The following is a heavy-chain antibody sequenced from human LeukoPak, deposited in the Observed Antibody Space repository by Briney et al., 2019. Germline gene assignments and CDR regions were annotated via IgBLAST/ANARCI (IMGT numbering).Heavy chain of an antibody. V-gene: IGHV3-13*01. D-gene: IGHD6-13*01. Sequence: PGGSLRLSCAASGSSFTNYDMHWVRQAAGKGLEWVSGIGTAGDTYYPGSVKGRFTISRENAKNSLYLQMNSLSAGDTAVYYCASSPAYSNNWDAIDNWGQGTLVTVSS. J-gene: IGHJ4*02. CDR1: GSSFTNYD. CDR2: IGTAGDT. CDR3: ASSPAYSNNWDAIDN.